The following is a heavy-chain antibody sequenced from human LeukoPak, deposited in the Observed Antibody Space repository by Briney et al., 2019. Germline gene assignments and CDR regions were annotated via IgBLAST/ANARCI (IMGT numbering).Heavy chain of an antibody. Sequence: ASVNVSFKTSGGAFNNYAISWLRQAPGQGLEWMGRIIPIVDRTDYAQKFQGRVTITADKFSTTAYMELSSLTSGDTAVYYCAKARYIGAAAGTLWFDTWGQGTLVTVS. D-gene: IGHD6-13*01. CDR1: GGAFNNYA. V-gene: IGHV1-69*04. CDR2: IIPIVDRT. CDR3: AKARYIGAAAGTLWFDT. J-gene: IGHJ5*02.